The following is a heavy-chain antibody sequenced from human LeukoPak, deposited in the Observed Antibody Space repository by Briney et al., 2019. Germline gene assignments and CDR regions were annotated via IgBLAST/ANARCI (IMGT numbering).Heavy chain of an antibody. Sequence: GGSLRLSCAASGFTFSSYVMHWVRRTPGKGLVWVSRISRDGFISYADSVKGRFTISRDNAKNTLILQMNSLRAEDTAVYYCARDWVYKIDYWGRGTLVTVSS. D-gene: IGHD5-24*01. V-gene: IGHV3-74*01. CDR2: ISRDGFI. J-gene: IGHJ4*02. CDR1: GFTFSSYV. CDR3: ARDWVYKIDY.